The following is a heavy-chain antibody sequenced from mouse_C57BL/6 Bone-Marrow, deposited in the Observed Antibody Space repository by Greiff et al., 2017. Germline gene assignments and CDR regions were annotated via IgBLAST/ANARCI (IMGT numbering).Heavy chain of an antibody. J-gene: IGHJ4*01. Sequence: VQLQESGAELAKPGASVKLSCKASGYTFTSYWMHWVKQRPGQGLEWIGYINPSSGYTKYNQKFKDKATLTADKSSRTADMQLSSLTYEDSAVYYCARRGGYDRRSMDYWGQGTSVTVSS. CDR1: GYTFTSYW. V-gene: IGHV1-7*01. CDR3: ARRGGYDRRSMDY. CDR2: INPSSGYT. D-gene: IGHD2-2*01.